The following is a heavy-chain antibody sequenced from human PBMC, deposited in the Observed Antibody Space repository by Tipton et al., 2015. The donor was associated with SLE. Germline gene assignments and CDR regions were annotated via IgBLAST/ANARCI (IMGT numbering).Heavy chain of an antibody. V-gene: IGHV4-39*07. CDR2: MYHSGST. D-gene: IGHD3-16*01. J-gene: IGHJ4*02. Sequence: TLSLTCTVSGVSTTTSNYNWGWIRQPPGKGLEWIGYMYHSGSTNFNPSLKSRVTTSVDTSKNQFSLKLNSVTAADTAVYYCARGGLSFFDYWGQGTLVTVSS. CDR3: ARGGLSFFDY. CDR1: GVSTTTSNYN.